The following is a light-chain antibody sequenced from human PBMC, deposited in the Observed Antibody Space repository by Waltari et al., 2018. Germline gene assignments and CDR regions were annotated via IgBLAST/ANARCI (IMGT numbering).Light chain of an antibody. Sequence: DIQMTQSPSTLSASVGDRVTITCRASQNINKWLAWYQQKPGKAPKLLIYEASTLETGVPLRFSGSGSATEFTLTISSLQPDDFATYYCQQYDYYVTFGQGTRLEIK. CDR3: QQYDYYVT. V-gene: IGKV1-5*03. CDR1: QNINKW. J-gene: IGKJ5*01. CDR2: EAS.